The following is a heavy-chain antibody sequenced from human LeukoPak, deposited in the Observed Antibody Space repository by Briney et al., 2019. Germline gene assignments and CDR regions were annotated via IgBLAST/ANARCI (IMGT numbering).Heavy chain of an antibody. CDR3: ARGGYSYDY. V-gene: IGHV4-59*12. D-gene: IGHD5-18*01. J-gene: IGHJ4*02. Sequence: SETLSLTCTVSGGSISSYYWSWIRQPPGKGLEWIGYIYYSGSTNYNPSLKSRVTVSVDTSKNRFSLKLSSVTAADTAVYYCARGGYSYDYWGQGTLVTVSS. CDR2: IYYSGST. CDR1: GGSISSYY.